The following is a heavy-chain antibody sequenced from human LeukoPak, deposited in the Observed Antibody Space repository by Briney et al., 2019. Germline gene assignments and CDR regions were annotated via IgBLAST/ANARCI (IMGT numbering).Heavy chain of an antibody. CDR1: GYTFTGYY. CDR3: ARVSGYSLSLPGYYFDY. Sequence: ASVKVSCKASGYTFTGYYMHWVRQAPGQGLEWMGWINPNSGGTNYAQKLQGRVTMTRDTSISTAYMELSRLRSDDTAVYYCARVSGYSLSLPGYYFDYWGQGTLVTVSS. D-gene: IGHD3-22*01. J-gene: IGHJ4*02. V-gene: IGHV1-2*02. CDR2: INPNSGGT.